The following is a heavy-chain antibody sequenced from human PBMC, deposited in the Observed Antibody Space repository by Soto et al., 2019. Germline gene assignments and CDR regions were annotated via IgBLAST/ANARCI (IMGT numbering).Heavy chain of an antibody. D-gene: IGHD3-22*01. V-gene: IGHV4-59*08. CDR2: VHYAGST. J-gene: IGHJ6*02. Sequence: SETLSLTCTVSGGSINSYYWSWIRQPPGTGLEWIGNVHYAGSTNYNPSLKSRVTISVDTSKSQFSLKLSSVTAADTAVYYCAGGDYYHSSGYYFYYYTMAVWGQGTTVTVSS. CDR3: AGGDYYHSSGYYFYYYTMAV. CDR1: GGSINSYY.